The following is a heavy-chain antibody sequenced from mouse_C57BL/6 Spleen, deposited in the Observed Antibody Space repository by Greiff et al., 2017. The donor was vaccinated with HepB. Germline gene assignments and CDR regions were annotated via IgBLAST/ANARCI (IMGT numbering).Heavy chain of an antibody. CDR1: GYTFTDYY. Sequence: EVQLQQSGPELVKPGASVKISCKASGYTFTDYYMNWVKQSHGKSLEWIGDINPNNGGTSYNQKFKGKATLTVDKSSSTAYMELRSLTSEDSAVYYCARGYGNFYWYFDVWGTGTTVTVSS. CDR3: ARGYGNFYWYFDV. V-gene: IGHV1-26*01. D-gene: IGHD2-1*01. J-gene: IGHJ1*03. CDR2: INPNNGGT.